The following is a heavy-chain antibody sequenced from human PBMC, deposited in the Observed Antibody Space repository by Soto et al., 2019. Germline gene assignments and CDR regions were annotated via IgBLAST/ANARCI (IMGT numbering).Heavy chain of an antibody. Sequence: PGGSLRLSCAASGFTFSSYSMNWVRQAPGKGLEWVSSISSSSSYIYYADSVKGRFTTSRDNAKNSLYLQMNSLRAEDTAVYYCARRRDFWSGYYPDYWGQGTLVTVSS. CDR2: ISSSSSYI. V-gene: IGHV3-21*01. J-gene: IGHJ4*02. CDR3: ARRRDFWSGYYPDY. D-gene: IGHD3-3*01. CDR1: GFTFSSYS.